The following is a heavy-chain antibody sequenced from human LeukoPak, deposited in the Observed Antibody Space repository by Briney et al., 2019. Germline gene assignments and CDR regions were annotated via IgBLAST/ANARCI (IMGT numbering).Heavy chain of an antibody. V-gene: IGHV3-72*01. CDR2: TRNKANSYTT. J-gene: IGHJ4*02. D-gene: IGHD5-18*01. Sequence: PGGSLRLSCAASGFTFSDHYMDWVRQAPGKGLEWVGRTRNKANSYTTEYAASVKGRFTISRDDSKNSLYLQMNSLKTEDTAVYYCARGGTWIQLWSFDYWGQGTLVTVSS. CDR3: ARGGTWIQLWSFDY. CDR1: GFTFSDHY.